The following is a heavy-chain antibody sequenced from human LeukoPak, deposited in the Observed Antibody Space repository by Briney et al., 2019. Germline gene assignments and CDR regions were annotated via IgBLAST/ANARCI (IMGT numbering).Heavy chain of an antibody. V-gene: IGHV3-23*01. CDR2: ISSRGDLT. CDR3: AKRLGTTRVFDY. D-gene: IGHD1-14*01. CDR1: GFTFSSYA. J-gene: IGHJ4*02. Sequence: GGSLGLSCAASGFTFSSYAMSWVRQAPGGGREWGSAISSRGDLTYYADSVKGQFIISRDNSRNTLYLKMNSLRAEDAALYYCAKRLGTTRVFDYWGQGTLVAVSS.